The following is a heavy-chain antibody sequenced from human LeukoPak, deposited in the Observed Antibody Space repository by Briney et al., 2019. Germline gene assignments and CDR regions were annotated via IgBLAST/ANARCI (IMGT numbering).Heavy chain of an antibody. CDR3: ARGLGSYYPRYYFDY. Sequence: PSETLSLTCAVYGGSFSGYYWSWIRQPPGKGLEWIGEINHSGSTNYNPSLESRVTISVDTSKNQFSLKLSSVTAADTAVYYCARGLGSYYPRYYFDYWGQGTLVTVSS. V-gene: IGHV4-34*01. D-gene: IGHD1-26*01. J-gene: IGHJ4*02. CDR2: INHSGST. CDR1: GGSFSGYY.